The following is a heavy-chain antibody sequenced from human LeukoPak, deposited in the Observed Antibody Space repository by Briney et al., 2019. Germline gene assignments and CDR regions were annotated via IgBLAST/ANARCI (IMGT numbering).Heavy chain of an antibody. CDR1: GFILSSYN. J-gene: IGHJ4*02. CDR2: ITSSSSTK. Sequence: GGSLRLSCAASGFILSSYNMNWVRQAPGKGLEWVSYITSSSSTKYYADSVKGRFTISRDNAKNSLFLQMSSLRDEDTAVYYCARGLDYWGQGTLVTVSS. V-gene: IGHV3-48*02. CDR3: ARGLDY.